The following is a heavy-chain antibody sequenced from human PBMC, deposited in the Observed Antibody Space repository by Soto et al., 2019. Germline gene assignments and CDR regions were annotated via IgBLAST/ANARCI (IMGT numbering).Heavy chain of an antibody. V-gene: IGHV4-61*01. Sequence: ETLSLTCTVSGGSVSSGSYYWSWIRQPPGKGLEWIGYVHDSGSTNYNPSLKSRVTMSLDTSKNQFSLKLSSVTAADTAVYYCARVWSLGGYSAYDSRYFDYWGQGTLVTVSS. CDR1: GGSVSSGSYY. CDR2: VHDSGST. D-gene: IGHD5-12*01. CDR3: ARVWSLGGYSAYDSRYFDY. J-gene: IGHJ4*02.